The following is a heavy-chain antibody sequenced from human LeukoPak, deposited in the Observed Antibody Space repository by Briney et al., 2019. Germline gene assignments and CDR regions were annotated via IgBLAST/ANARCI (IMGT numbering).Heavy chain of an antibody. J-gene: IGHJ4*02. CDR3: ARGNYYDSSGYYGY. D-gene: IGHD3-22*01. CDR1: GFAFSSYS. Sequence: GGSLRLSCAASGFAFSSYSMKWVRQAPGKGLEWVSYISSSSSTIYYADSVKGRFTISRDNAKNSLYLQMNSLRAEDTAVYYCARGNYYDSSGYYGYWGQGTLVTVSS. CDR2: ISSSSSTI. V-gene: IGHV3-48*01.